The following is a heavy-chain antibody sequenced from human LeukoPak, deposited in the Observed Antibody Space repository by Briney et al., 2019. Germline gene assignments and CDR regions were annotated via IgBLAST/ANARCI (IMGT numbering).Heavy chain of an antibody. CDR2: INQDGSET. Sequence: PGGSLRLSCAASGFAIRGYWMSWVRQAPGKGLEWVANINQDGSETYYVDSVKGRFTISRDNSKNTLYLQMNSLRAEDTAVYYCAKDLCSGGSCYSDDPPFGYWGQGTLVTVSS. CDR1: GFAIRGYW. D-gene: IGHD2-15*01. J-gene: IGHJ4*02. CDR3: AKDLCSGGSCYSDDPPFGY. V-gene: IGHV3-7*03.